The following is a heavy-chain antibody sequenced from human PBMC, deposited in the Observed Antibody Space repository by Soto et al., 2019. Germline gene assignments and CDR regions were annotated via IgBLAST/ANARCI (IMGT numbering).Heavy chain of an antibody. CDR3: ARGDGGNDPFDY. V-gene: IGHV4-30-4*01. CDR1: GGSISRGDYY. D-gene: IGHD1-1*01. J-gene: IGHJ4*02. CDR2: IFYSGNT. Sequence: QVQLQESGPGLVKPSQTLTLTCTVSGGSISRGDYYWSWLRQPPGKGPEWIGYIFYSGNTYHNPSLKGRLSISVDTSKNQFSLTLSSVTAADTAVYYCARGDGGNDPFDYWGQGTLVTVSS.